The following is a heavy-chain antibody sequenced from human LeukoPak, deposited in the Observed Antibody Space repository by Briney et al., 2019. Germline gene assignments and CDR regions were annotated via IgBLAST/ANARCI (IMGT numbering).Heavy chain of an antibody. V-gene: IGHV3-23*01. CDR2: ISASGGTA. J-gene: IGHJ4*02. CDR1: GFTFSTYG. Sequence: PGGSLRLSCAVSGFTFSTYGMSWVRQAPGKGLEWVSSISASGGTAYYADSVKGRFTISRDNSKNTLYLQMNSLRSEDTAVYYCARGTRMSDYWGQGTLVTVSS. D-gene: IGHD2-8*01. CDR3: ARGTRMSDY.